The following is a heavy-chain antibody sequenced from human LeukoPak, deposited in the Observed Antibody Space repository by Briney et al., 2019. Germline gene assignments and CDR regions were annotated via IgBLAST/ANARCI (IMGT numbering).Heavy chain of an antibody. CDR1: GYTFTSYY. D-gene: IGHD3-22*01. Sequence: ASVKVSCKASGYTFTSYYMHWVRQAPGQGLEWMGIINPSGGSTSYAQKFQGRVTMTRDTSTSTVYMELSSLRSEDTAVYYCARVAISYNYYDSGYFDYWAWEPWSPSPQ. CDR3: ARVAISYNYYDSGYFDY. J-gene: IGHJ4*02. V-gene: IGHV1-46*01. CDR2: INPSGGST.